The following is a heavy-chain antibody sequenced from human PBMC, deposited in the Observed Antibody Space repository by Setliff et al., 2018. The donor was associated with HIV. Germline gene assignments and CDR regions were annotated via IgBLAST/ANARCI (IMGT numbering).Heavy chain of an antibody. CDR2: MNPNSGVS. CDR3: ARGKGVGGVVITGGLEV. Sequence: ASVKVSCKASATFTNVDIHWLRRATGQGLEWVGFMNPNSGVSGYAEKFHGRVSMTRDTSTSTAYMELSSLTSEDTAVYWCARGKGVGGVVITGGLEVWGKGTTVTVSS. J-gene: IGHJ6*04. V-gene: IGHV1-8*01. CDR1: ATFTNVD. D-gene: IGHD3-10*01.